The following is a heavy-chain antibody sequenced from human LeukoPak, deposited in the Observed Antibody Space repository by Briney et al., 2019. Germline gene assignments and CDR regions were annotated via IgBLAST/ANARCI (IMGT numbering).Heavy chain of an antibody. CDR2: INPNSGGT. Sequence: ASVKVSYKASGYTFTGYYMHWVRQAPGQGLEWMGWINPNSGGTNYAQKFQGRVTMTRDTSISTAYMELSRLRSDDTAVYYCARDCGGDCYYDYWGQGTLVTVSS. CDR1: GYTFTGYY. D-gene: IGHD2-21*01. V-gene: IGHV1-2*02. J-gene: IGHJ4*02. CDR3: ARDCGGDCYYDY.